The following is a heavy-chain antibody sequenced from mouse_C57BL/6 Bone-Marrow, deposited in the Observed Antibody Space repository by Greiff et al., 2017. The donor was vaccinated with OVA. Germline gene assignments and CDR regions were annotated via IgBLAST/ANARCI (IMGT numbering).Heavy chain of an antibody. Sequence: EVQLQQSGPVLVKPGASVKMSCKASGYTFTDYYMNWVKQSHGKSLEWIGVINPYNGGTSYNQKFKGKATLTVDKSSSTAYMELNSLTSEDSAVYYCARGHRVDYYAMDYWGQGTSVTVSS. CDR3: ARGHRVDYYAMDY. CDR2: INPYNGGT. V-gene: IGHV1-19*01. CDR1: GYTFTDYY. D-gene: IGHD1-1*02. J-gene: IGHJ4*01.